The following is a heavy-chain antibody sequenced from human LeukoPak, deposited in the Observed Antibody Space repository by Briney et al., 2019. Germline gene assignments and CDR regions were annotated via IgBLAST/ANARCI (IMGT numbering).Heavy chain of an antibody. J-gene: IGHJ5*02. CDR1: GGSFSGYY. V-gene: IGHV4-34*01. CDR2: INHSGST. Sequence: SETLSLTCAVYGGSFSGYYWSWIRQPPGKGLEWIGEINHSGSTNYNPSLKSRVTISVDTSKNQFSLKLSSVTAADTAVYYCARHSNYDILTGYYLNWFDPWGQGTLVTVSS. CDR3: ARHSNYDILTGYYLNWFDP. D-gene: IGHD3-9*01.